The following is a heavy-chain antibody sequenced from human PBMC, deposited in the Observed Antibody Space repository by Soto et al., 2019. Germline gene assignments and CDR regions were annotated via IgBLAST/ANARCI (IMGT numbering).Heavy chain of an antibody. CDR3: ARGRALFTMTIQGADI. D-gene: IGHD3-3*01. CDR1: GYTFTNHD. J-gene: IGHJ4*02. CDR2: VNCNSGNR. V-gene: IGHV1-8*01. Sequence: QVHLVQSGAAVKGPGASVTVSCEASGYTFTNHDLIWVRQAPGQGLEYMGWVNCNSGNRDYAPGFPVRVSMTKNSSINTAYLELHSLRLEDTAVYYCARGRALFTMTIQGADIWGQGTLITVS.